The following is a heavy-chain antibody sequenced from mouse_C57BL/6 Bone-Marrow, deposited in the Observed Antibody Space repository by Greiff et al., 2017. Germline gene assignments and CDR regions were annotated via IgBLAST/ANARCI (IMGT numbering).Heavy chain of an antibody. CDR3: ARWCDY. CDR2: INPKNGGT. Sequence: EVQLQQSGPELVKPGASVKLSCKASGYTITDYNMHWVKQSTEKSLEWIGNINPKNGGTRYNPKFQGKATLTVHKSSSTAYLELRSLTSENAAVYYYARWCDYWGQGTTLTVSS. J-gene: IGHJ2*01. CDR1: GYTITDYN. V-gene: IGHV1-22*01. D-gene: IGHD1-1*02.